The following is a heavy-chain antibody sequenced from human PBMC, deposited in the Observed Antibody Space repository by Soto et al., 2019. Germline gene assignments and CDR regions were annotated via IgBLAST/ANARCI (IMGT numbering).Heavy chain of an antibody. CDR2: IFSSGTT. Sequence: SETLSLTCTVSGDSISSGNKYWSWIRQPPGKGLEWIGYIFSSGTTYYNPSLKSRLTMSLDTSENQFSLKLNSLTDADTAVYYCARVPSPFDYYYAMDVWGQGTTVTVSS. J-gene: IGHJ6*02. V-gene: IGHV4-30-4*01. CDR3: ARVPSPFDYYYAMDV. D-gene: IGHD3-16*01. CDR1: GDSISSGNKY.